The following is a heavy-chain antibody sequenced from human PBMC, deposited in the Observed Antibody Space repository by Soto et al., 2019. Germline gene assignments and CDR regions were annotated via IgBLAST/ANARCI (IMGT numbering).Heavy chain of an antibody. D-gene: IGHD3-3*01. CDR2: IYSSGGT. CDR1: GGAIIGYY. CDR3: ARGQRFSDSFDP. Sequence: SETLSLTCTVSGGAIIGYYWTWIRQSAGKGLEWIGRIYSSGGTKYNPSLQSRVTMSLDTSKNQFSLRLSSVTAADTAVYYCARGQRFSDSFDPWGQGTLVTVS. V-gene: IGHV4-4*07. J-gene: IGHJ5*02.